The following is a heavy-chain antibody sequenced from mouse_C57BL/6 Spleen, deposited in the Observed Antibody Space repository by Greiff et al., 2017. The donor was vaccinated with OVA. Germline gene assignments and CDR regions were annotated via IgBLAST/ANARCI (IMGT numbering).Heavy chain of an antibody. CDR2: ILPGSGST. CDR1: GYTFTGYW. J-gene: IGHJ3*01. Sequence: QVQLQQSGAELMKPWASVKLSCKATGYTFTGYWIEWVKQRPGHGLEWIGEILPGSGSTNYNEKFKGKATFTADTSSNTAYMQLSSLTTEDSAIYYCASEAAQATLAYWGQGTLVTVSA. V-gene: IGHV1-9*01. D-gene: IGHD3-2*02. CDR3: ASEAAQATLAY.